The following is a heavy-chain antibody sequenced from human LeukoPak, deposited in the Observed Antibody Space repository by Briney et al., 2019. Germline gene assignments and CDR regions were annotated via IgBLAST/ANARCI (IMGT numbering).Heavy chain of an antibody. Sequence: GGSLRLSCAASGFTLSSYAMNSVRQAPGKGLEWVSGTGSTGVSTLYADSVKGRFTVSRDNSKNTLSLQMNSLRAEDTAVYYCAKDPGVVPAHYFDYWGQGTLVTVSS. CDR3: AKDPGVVPAHYFDY. V-gene: IGHV3-23*01. D-gene: IGHD2-2*01. CDR2: TGSTGVST. CDR1: GFTLSSYA. J-gene: IGHJ4*02.